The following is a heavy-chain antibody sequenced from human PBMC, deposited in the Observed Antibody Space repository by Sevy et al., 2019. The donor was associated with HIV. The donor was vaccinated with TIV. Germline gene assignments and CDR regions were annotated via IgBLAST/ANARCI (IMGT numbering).Heavy chain of an antibody. CDR3: ARDHNEITFMVRGVIKYFDY. D-gene: IGHD3-10*01. CDR2: IKQDGSEK. V-gene: IGHV3-7*03. Sequence: GGYLRLSCAASGFTFSSYWMSWVSQAPGKGLEWVANIKQDGSEKYYVDSVKGRFTISRDNAKNSLYLQMNSLRAEDTAVYYCARDHNEITFMVRGVIKYFDYWGQGTLVTVSS. CDR1: GFTFSSYW. J-gene: IGHJ4*02.